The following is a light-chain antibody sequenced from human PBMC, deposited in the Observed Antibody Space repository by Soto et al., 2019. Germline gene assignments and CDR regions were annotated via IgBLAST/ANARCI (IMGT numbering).Light chain of an antibody. Sequence: EIVLTQSPGTLSLSPGERVTLSCRASQSVSSDLAWYQQKPGQAPRLLIYGASTMATDVAARFSGSGSGTDFTLTISSLQSEDFAVYYCHQYNNWPPYTFGQGTKLEIK. J-gene: IGKJ2*01. V-gene: IGKV3-15*01. CDR1: QSVSSD. CDR3: HQYNNWPPYT. CDR2: GAS.